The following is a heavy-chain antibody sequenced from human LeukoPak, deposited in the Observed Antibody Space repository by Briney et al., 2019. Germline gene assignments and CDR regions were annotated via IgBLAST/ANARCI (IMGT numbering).Heavy chain of an antibody. Sequence: GGSLRLSCAASGFTFSSYSMNWVRQAPGKGLEWVSSISSSSSYIYYADSVKGRFTISRDNAKNSLYLQINSPRAEDTAVYYCARDSPGYGGYSYWGQGTLVTVSS. CDR3: ARDSPGYGGYSY. J-gene: IGHJ4*02. D-gene: IGHD5-12*01. V-gene: IGHV3-21*01. CDR1: GFTFSSYS. CDR2: ISSSSSYI.